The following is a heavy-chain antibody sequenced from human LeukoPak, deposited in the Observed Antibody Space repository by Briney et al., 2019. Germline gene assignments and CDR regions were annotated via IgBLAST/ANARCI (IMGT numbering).Heavy chain of an antibody. D-gene: IGHD6-13*01. J-gene: IGHJ4*02. CDR3: ARSGIAAAGTGSIFFY. V-gene: IGHV1-2*02. CDR1: GYTFTGYY. Sequence: GASVKVSCKASGYTFTGYYMHWVRQAPGQGLEWMGWINPNSGGTNYAQKFQGRVTMTRDTSISTAYMELRSLRSDDTAVYYCARSGIAAAGTGSIFFYWGQGTLVTVSS. CDR2: INPNSGGT.